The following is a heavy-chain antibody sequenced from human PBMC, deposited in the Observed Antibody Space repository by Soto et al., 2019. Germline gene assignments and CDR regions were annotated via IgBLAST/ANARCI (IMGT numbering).Heavy chain of an antibody. CDR1: GGTFSSYS. V-gene: IGHV1-69*02. CDR3: ASVAPVDAQQNVDRVATIRNGACDI. Sequence: QVQLVQSGAEVKKPGSSMKVSCKASGGTFSSYSISWVRQAPGQGLEWMERIIPILGIANYAQKFQGRATITADKSTRTAYMELSSLRSEDTAVYYCASVAPVDAQQNVDRVATIRNGACDIWGQGTMVTVSS. CDR2: IIPILGIA. D-gene: IGHD5-12*01. J-gene: IGHJ3*02.